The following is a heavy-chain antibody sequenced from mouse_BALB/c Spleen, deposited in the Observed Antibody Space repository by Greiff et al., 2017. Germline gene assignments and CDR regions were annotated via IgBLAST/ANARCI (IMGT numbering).Heavy chain of an antibody. CDR3: ARRPYYLAWFAY. Sequence: EVKLEESGPGLVKPSQSLSLTCTVTGYSITSDYAWNWIRQFPGNKLEWMGYISYSGSTSYNPSLKSRISITRDTSKNQFFLQLNSVTTEDTATYYCARRPYYLAWFAYWGQGTLVTVSA. CDR1: GYSITSDYA. D-gene: IGHD2-10*01. CDR2: ISYSGST. J-gene: IGHJ3*01. V-gene: IGHV3-2*02.